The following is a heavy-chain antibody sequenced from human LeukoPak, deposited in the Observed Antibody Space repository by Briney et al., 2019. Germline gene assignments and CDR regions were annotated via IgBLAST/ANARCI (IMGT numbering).Heavy chain of an antibody. V-gene: IGHV1-69*13. CDR2: IIPIFGTA. J-gene: IGHJ4*02. CDR3: ASGLHFSGGSEDFDY. D-gene: IGHD2-15*01. CDR1: GGTFSSYA. Sequence: RASVKVSCKASGGTFSSYAISWVRQAPGQGLEWMGGIIPIFGTANYAQKFQGRVTITADESTSTAYMELSSLRSEDTAVYYCASGLHFSGGSEDFDYWGQGTLVTVSS.